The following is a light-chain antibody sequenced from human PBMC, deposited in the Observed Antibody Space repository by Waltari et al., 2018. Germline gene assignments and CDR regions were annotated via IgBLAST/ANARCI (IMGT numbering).Light chain of an antibody. V-gene: IGKV3-15*01. CDR3: QQYNNWPPVFT. J-gene: IGKJ3*01. CDR2: GAS. CDR1: QSISSN. Sequence: IVMTQYPATMSVSPGERATLSCRASQSISSNLAWYQQRPGQAPRLLIYGASNRATGIPARFSGSGSGTEFTLTISSLQSEDLAVYYCQQYNNWPPVFTFGPGTKVDIK.